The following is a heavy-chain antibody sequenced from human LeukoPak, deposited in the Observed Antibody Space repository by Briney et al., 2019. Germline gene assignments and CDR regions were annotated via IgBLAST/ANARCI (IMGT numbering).Heavy chain of an antibody. D-gene: IGHD6-19*01. Sequence: SETLSLTCAVYGGSFSGYYWSWIRQPAGKGLEWIGRIYTSGSTNYNPSLKSRVTMSVDTSKNQFPLKLSSVTAADTAVYYCAREDYSSGWYDWGQGTLVTVSS. J-gene: IGHJ4*02. CDR3: AREDYSSGWYD. CDR2: IYTSGST. V-gene: IGHV4-4*07. CDR1: GGSFSGYY.